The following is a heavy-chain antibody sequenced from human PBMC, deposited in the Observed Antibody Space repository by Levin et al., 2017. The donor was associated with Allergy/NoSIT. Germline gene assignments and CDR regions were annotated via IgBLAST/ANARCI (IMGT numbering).Heavy chain of an antibody. CDR3: ARGMPGYTYAYDY. V-gene: IGHV4-30-2*01. CDR2: IYQSGST. CDR1: GGSINSGGYS. Sequence: SETLSLTCAVSGGSINSGGYSWTWIRQPPGKGLEWIGYIYQSGSTYYRPSLKTRVTISIDRSRNQFSLKLSSVTAADTAIYYCARGMPGYTYAYDYWGQGTLVTVSS. J-gene: IGHJ4*02. D-gene: IGHD3-16*02.